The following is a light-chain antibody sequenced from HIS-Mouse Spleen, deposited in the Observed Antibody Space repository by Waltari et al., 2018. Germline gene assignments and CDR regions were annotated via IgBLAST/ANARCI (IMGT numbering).Light chain of an antibody. CDR3: QQYNSYPYT. Sequence: DIQMIESTSTLSASVGDKVTITCLASQSISSWLAWYQQKPGKAPKLLIYKASSLESGVPSRFSGSGSGTEFTLTISSLQPDDFATYYCQQYNSYPYTFGQGTKLEIK. V-gene: IGKV1-5*03. CDR2: KAS. CDR1: QSISSW. J-gene: IGKJ2*01.